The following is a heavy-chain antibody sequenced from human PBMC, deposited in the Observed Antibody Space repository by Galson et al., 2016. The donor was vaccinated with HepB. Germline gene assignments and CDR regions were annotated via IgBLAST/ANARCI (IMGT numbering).Heavy chain of an antibody. Sequence: SLRLSCAVSGFPVGTNFMTWVRQAPGKGLDCVSLISGDSDTYYADSVKGRFTISRDNSQNTLFLRMNSLRAEDTAVYYCATGYYDSRGAGPGYYYAMDVWGQGTAVTVSS. CDR1: GFPVGTNF. D-gene: IGHD3-22*01. CDR2: ISGDSDT. J-gene: IGHJ6*02. V-gene: IGHV3-53*01. CDR3: ATGYYDSRGAGPGYYYAMDV.